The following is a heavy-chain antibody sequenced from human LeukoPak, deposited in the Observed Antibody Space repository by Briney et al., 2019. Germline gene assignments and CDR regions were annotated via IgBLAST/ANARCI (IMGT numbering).Heavy chain of an antibody. V-gene: IGHV3-21*01. CDR2: ISSSSSYI. CDR3: ARLGYCSSTSCPSDV. CDR1: GFTFSSYS. Sequence: AGGSLRLSCAASGFTFSSYSMNWVRQAPGKGLEWVSSISSSSSYIYYADSVKGRFTISRDNAKNSLYLQMNSLRAEDTAVYYCARLGYCSSTSCPSDVWGKGTTVTVSS. D-gene: IGHD2-2*01. J-gene: IGHJ6*04.